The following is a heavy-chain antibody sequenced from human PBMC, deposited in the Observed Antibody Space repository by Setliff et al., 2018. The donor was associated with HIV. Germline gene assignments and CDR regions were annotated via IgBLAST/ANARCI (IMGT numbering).Heavy chain of an antibody. V-gene: IGHV4-61*10. Sequence: KTSETLSLTCTVSGGSINSGSYYWNWIRQPAGKGLEWIGHIYASGSTNYNPSLKSRLTISVDTSKNQVSLTLSSVTPADTAVYYCARHICGTTACYAVDVWGPGTMVTVSS. D-gene: IGHD2-2*01. CDR3: ARHICGTTACYAVDV. CDR1: GGSINSGSYY. CDR2: IYASGST. J-gene: IGHJ3*01.